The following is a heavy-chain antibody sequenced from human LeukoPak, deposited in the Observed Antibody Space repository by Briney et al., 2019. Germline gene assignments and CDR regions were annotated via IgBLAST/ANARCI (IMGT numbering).Heavy chain of an antibody. CDR3: ARSIYASGSYYAFDI. J-gene: IGHJ3*02. Sequence: PGGSLRLSCAGSGFTVSSSTMSWVRQAPGNGLEWVSAISGSGGGTYYADSVKGRFTISRDNSKNTLSLQMNSLRAEDTAVSYCARSIYASGSYYAFDIWGQGTMVTVSS. CDR1: GFTVSSST. D-gene: IGHD3-10*01. CDR2: ISGSGGGT. V-gene: IGHV3-23*01.